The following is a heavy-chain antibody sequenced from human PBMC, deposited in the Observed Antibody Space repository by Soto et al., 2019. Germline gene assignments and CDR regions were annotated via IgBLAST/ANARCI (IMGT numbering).Heavy chain of an antibody. J-gene: IGHJ4*02. Sequence: QITLKESGPTLVKPTQTLTLTCTFSGFSLSTSGVGVGWIRQPPGKALEWLALFYWDDDMRYSPSLRRRVNITKDTSKTQVVLTMTNMDPVDTATYYCVHSKSCGGGSCPFDYWGQGTLVTVSS. CDR3: VHSKSCGGGSCPFDY. V-gene: IGHV2-5*02. CDR1: GFSLSTSGVG. CDR2: FYWDDDM. D-gene: IGHD2-15*01.